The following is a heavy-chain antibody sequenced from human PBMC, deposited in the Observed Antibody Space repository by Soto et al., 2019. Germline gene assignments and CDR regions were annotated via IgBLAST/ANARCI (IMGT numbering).Heavy chain of an antibody. CDR1: GFTLVSYA. D-gene: IGHD5-18*01. Sequence: QVQLVESGGGVVQPGRSLGLPCEASGFTLVSYARPWSRRPPARGRGGGAVFSYDGSNKYYADSVKGRFTISRDNSKNTLYLQMNSLRAEDTAVYYCAKDTSSWIQLWFERDDAFDIWGQGTMVTVSS. CDR3: AKDTSSWIQLWFERDDAFDI. J-gene: IGHJ3*02. CDR2: FSYDGSNK. V-gene: IGHV3-30*18.